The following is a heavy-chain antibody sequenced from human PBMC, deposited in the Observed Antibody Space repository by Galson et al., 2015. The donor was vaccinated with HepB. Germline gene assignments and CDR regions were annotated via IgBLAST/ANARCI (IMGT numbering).Heavy chain of an antibody. CDR1: GFTFSDYG. J-gene: IGHJ6*03. CDR3: AKDGELPRDYYYYYYMDA. D-gene: IGHD1-26*01. Sequence: SLRLSCAASGFTFSDYGIHWVRQAPGKGLEWVAVISHDGSNKYYADSVKGRFTISRDSSKNTLYLRMNSLRVEDTAVYYCAKDGELPRDYYYYYYMDAWGKGTTVTVSS. CDR2: ISHDGSNK. V-gene: IGHV3-30*18.